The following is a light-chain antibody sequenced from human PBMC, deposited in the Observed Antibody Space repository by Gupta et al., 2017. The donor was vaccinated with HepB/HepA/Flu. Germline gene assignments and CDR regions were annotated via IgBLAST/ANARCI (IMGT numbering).Light chain of an antibody. CDR1: QSVSSTY. CDR3: QQEETEPPIYT. CDR2: GAS. J-gene: IGKJ5*01. V-gene: IGKV3-20*01. Sequence: EIVLTQSPGSLSLSPGERATLSCRASQSVSSTYLAWYQQKAGQAPRLLFYGASNRATGIKDRFSVGGDGTDFTLTISRREPEDFAVYYCQQEETEPPIYTFDQGTRLDIK.